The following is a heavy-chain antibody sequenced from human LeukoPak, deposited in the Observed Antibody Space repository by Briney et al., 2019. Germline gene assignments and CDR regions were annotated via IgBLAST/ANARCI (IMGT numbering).Heavy chain of an antibody. J-gene: IGHJ5*02. CDR3: ARDRTTYYYGSGTPGSRTGFDP. Sequence: PGRSLRLSCAASGFTFSSYGMHRVRQAPGKGLEWVAITSYDGSNKYYAESVKGRFTISRDNSKNTLYLQMNSLRAEDTAVYYCARDRTTYYYGSGTPGSRTGFDPWGQGTLVTVSS. CDR1: GFTFSSYG. D-gene: IGHD3-10*01. V-gene: IGHV3-30*03. CDR2: TSYDGSNK.